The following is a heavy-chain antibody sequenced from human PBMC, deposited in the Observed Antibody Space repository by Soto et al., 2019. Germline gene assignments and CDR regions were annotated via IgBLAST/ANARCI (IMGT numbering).Heavy chain of an antibody. CDR3: ARYQKGPFDY. V-gene: IGHV4-30-4*01. D-gene: IGHD2-2*01. Sequence: SETLSLTCTVSGGSISSGDYYWSWIRQPPGKGLEWIGYIYYTGSTYYNPSLKSRLTISVDTSKYKFSLKLTSVTAAYTAVYFCARYQKGPFDYWGQGTLVTVSS. CDR1: GGSISSGDYY. J-gene: IGHJ4*02. CDR2: IYYTGST.